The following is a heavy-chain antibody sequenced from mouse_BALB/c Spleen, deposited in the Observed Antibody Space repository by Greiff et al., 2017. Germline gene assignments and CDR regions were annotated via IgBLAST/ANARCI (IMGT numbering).Heavy chain of an antibody. J-gene: IGHJ1*01. CDR2: INPTTGYT. CDR3: ARGEKYGNYVYWYFDV. V-gene: IGHV1-7*01. Sequence: QVQLQQSGAELAKPGASVKMSCKASGYTFTSYWMHWVKQRPGQGLEWIGYINPTTGYTEYNQKFKDKATLTADKSSSTAYMQLSSLTSEDSAVYYCARGEKYGNYVYWYFDVWGAGTTVTVSS. CDR1: GYTFTSYW. D-gene: IGHD2-1*01.